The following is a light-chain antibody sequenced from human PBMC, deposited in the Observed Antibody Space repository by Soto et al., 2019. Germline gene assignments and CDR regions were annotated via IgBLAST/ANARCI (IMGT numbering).Light chain of an antibody. CDR3: EQYNDWPLT. J-gene: IGKJ1*01. Sequence: EVVMTQSPATLSVSPGERATLSCRASHSVTSNYLAWYQQKPGQAPRLLIYGISNMATGVPDRFSGSGSGTDFTLTISRLEPEDFAVYYCEQYNDWPLTVGQGSKVEVK. CDR2: GIS. V-gene: IGKV3D-15*01. CDR1: HSVTSN.